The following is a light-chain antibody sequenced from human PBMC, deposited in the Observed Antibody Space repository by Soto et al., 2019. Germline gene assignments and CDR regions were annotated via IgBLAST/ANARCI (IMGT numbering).Light chain of an antibody. Sequence: QSVLTQPHSVSGSPGQSVAISCTGTSSDVGGYNYVSWYQQHPGKAPKLMIYDVSKRPSGVPDRFSGSQSGNTASLTISGLQDEDEADYYCCSYAGSYSYVLATGTKLTVL. CDR2: DVS. V-gene: IGLV2-11*01. J-gene: IGLJ1*01. CDR3: CSYAGSYSYV. CDR1: SSDVGGYNY.